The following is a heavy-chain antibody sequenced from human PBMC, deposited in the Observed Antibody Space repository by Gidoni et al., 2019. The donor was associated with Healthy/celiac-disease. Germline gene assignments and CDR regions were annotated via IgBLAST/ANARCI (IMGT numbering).Heavy chain of an antibody. D-gene: IGHD6-13*01. CDR2: IIPIFGTA. CDR1: GGTFSSDA. J-gene: IGHJ3*02. CDR3: ATWPKQQLVTYDAFDI. Sequence: QVQLVQSGAEVKKPGSSVKVSCKASGGTFSSDAISWVRQAPGQGLEWMGGIIPIFGTANYAQKFQGRVTITADKSTSTAYMELSSLRSEDTAVYYCATWPKQQLVTYDAFDIWGQGTMVTVSS. V-gene: IGHV1-69*06.